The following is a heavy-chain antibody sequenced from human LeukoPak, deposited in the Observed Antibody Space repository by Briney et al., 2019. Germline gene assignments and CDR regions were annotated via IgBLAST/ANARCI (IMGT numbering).Heavy chain of an antibody. D-gene: IGHD4-17*01. CDR2: IYYSGST. CDR1: GGSISSSSYY. Sequence: SETLPLTCTVSGGSISSSSYYWGWIRQPPGKGLEWIGSIYYSGSTYYNPSLKSRVTISVDTSKNQFSLKLSSVTAADTAVYYCARSARDYAWFDPWGQGTLVTVSS. CDR3: ARSARDYAWFDP. J-gene: IGHJ5*02. V-gene: IGHV4-39*01.